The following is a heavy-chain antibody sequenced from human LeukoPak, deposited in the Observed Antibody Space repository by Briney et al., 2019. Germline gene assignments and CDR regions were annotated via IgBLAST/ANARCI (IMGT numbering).Heavy chain of an antibody. D-gene: IGHD1-7*01. V-gene: IGHV3-30-3*01. CDR2: ISKDGSDK. J-gene: IGHJ4*02. CDR1: GFTFSSYA. CDR3: ARDYWWNYDY. Sequence: GGSLRLSCAASGFTFSSYAMHWVRRAPGKGLEWVAVISKDGSDKYYPGSVRGRFTISRDNSKNTIYLQMDSLRAEDTAIYYCARDYWWNYDYWGQGTLVTVSS.